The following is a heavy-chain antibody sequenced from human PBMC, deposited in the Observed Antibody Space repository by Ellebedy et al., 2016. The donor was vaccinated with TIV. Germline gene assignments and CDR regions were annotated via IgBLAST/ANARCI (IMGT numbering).Heavy chain of an antibody. D-gene: IGHD3-10*01. CDR2: IYDSGRT. J-gene: IGHJ6*02. V-gene: IGHV4-39*01. CDR3: ARLWFGDLFSPEGDV. CDR1: GGSISGTYTSYY. Sequence: SETLSLXXNVSGGSISGTYTSYYWGWIRQPPGKGLEWIGSIYDSGRTHYNPSLKSRVTISVDTSKNQFSLKLSSVTAADTALYYCARLWFGDLFSPEGDVWGQGTTVTVSS.